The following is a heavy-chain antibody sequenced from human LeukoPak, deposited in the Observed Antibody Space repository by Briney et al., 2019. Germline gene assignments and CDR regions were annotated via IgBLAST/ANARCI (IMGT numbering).Heavy chain of an antibody. Sequence: PGGSLRLSCAASGFTVGSNYMSWVRQAPGKGLEWVSVIYSGGSTYYADSVKGRFTISRDNSKNTLYLQMNSLRAEDTAVYYCAREGGDGYNIDAFDIWGQGTMVTVSS. CDR3: AREGGDGYNIDAFDI. CDR2: IYSGGST. V-gene: IGHV3-66*02. D-gene: IGHD5-24*01. J-gene: IGHJ3*02. CDR1: GFTVGSNY.